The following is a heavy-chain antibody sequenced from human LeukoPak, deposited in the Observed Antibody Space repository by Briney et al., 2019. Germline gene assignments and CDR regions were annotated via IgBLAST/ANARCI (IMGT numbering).Heavy chain of an antibody. J-gene: IGHJ4*02. CDR1: GVSFSSTSYY. CDR2: MYYGGSN. CDR3: ARELEGYSSSWYLFDY. V-gene: IGHV4-39*01. D-gene: IGHD6-13*01. Sequence: PSETLSLTCTVSGVSFSSTSYYWGWIRQPPGKGLEWIGSMYYGGSNYYNPSLKSRVTISVDTSKNQFSLNLRSVAAADTAVYYCARELEGYSSSWYLFDYWGQGTLVTVSS.